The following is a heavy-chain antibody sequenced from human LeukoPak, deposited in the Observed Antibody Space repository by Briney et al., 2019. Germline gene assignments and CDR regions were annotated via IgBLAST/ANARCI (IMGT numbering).Heavy chain of an antibody. J-gene: IGHJ6*03. Sequence: PGGSLRLSCAASGFTFSSYGMHWVPQAPGKGLGWVEVIWYDGSNKYYADSVKGRFTISRDNSKNTLYLQMNSLRAEDTAVYYCAKIADYGDRRTYYMDVWGKGTTVTVSS. CDR1: GFTFSSYG. V-gene: IGHV3-33*06. CDR2: IWYDGSNK. D-gene: IGHD4-17*01. CDR3: AKIADYGDRRTYYMDV.